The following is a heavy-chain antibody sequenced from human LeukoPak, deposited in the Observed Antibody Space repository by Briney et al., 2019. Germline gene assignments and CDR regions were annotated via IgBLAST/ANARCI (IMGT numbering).Heavy chain of an antibody. CDR3: ARPYYYDSRIDP. Sequence: TSQTLSPTCTVSAGSLSSGDYYCSLILQPPLNCLQWIAYMYYSGSTYYNPSLKSRVTMSADTSKNQLSLKLSSVTAADTAVYYCARPYYYDSRIDPWGQGILVTVSS. D-gene: IGHD3-22*01. V-gene: IGHV4-30-4*01. J-gene: IGHJ5*02. CDR2: MYYSGST. CDR1: AGSLSSGDYY.